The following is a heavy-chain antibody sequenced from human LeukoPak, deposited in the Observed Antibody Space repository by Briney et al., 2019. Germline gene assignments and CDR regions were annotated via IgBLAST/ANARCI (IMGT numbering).Heavy chain of an antibody. Sequence: PSETLSLTCTVSGGSISSGGYYWSWIRQHPGKGLEWIGYIYYSGSTYYNPSLKSRVTITVDTSKNQFSLKLSSVTAADTAVYYCARALSAVYYDSSGPGSFQHWGQGTLVTVSS. CDR1: GGSISSGGYY. CDR3: ARALSAVYYDSSGPGSFQH. V-gene: IGHV4-31*03. D-gene: IGHD3-22*01. CDR2: IYYSGST. J-gene: IGHJ1*01.